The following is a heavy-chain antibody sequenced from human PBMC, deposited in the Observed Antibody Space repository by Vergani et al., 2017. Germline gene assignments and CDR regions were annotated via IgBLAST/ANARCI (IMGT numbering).Heavy chain of an antibody. CDR1: GFTFSSYW. J-gene: IGHJ4*02. Sequence: EVQLVESGGGLVQPGGSLRLSCAASGFTFSSYWMSWVRQAPGKGLEWVANIKQDGSEKYYVDSVKGRFTISRDNAKNSLYLQMNSLRAEDTAVYYCARGHIAAAGTLFDYWGQGTLVTVSS. D-gene: IGHD6-13*01. CDR3: ARGHIAAAGTLFDY. V-gene: IGHV3-7*01. CDR2: IKQDGSEK.